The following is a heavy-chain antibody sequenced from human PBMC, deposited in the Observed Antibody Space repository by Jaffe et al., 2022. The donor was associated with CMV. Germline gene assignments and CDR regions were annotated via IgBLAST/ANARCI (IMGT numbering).Heavy chain of an antibody. CDR3: ARDQRGENWNDARGFDY. J-gene: IGHJ4*02. CDR2: IWYDGIDK. D-gene: IGHD1-1*01. V-gene: IGHV3-33*01. CDR1: GFSFSSFG. Sequence: QVQVVESGGGVVQPGGSLKLSCAASGFSFSSFGFHWVRQAPGKGLEWVALIWYDGIDKYYADSVKGRFTISRDISKNTVNLQMSSLRAEDTAVYYCARDQRGENWNDARGFDYWGQGTLVTVSS.